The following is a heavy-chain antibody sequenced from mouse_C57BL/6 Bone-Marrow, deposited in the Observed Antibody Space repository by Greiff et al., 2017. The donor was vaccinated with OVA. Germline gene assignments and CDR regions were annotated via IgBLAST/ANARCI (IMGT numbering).Heavy chain of an antibody. CDR1: GFTFSSYA. D-gene: IGHD2-14*01. CDR2: ISDGGSYT. CDR3: ARGGTPFAY. V-gene: IGHV5-4*03. Sequence: EVKLMESGGGLVKPGGSLKLSCAASGFTFSSYAMSWVRQTPEKRLEWVATISDGGSYTYYPDNVKGRFTISRDNAKNNLYLQMSHLKSEDTAVYYCARGGTPFAYWGQGTLVTVSA. J-gene: IGHJ3*01.